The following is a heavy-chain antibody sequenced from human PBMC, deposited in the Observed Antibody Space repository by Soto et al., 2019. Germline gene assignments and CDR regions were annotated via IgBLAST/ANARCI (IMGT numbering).Heavy chain of an antibody. D-gene: IGHD3-22*01. J-gene: IGHJ3*02. Sequence: SLRLPCAGSGFTFSSYGMDWVRQAPGQRLEWVAVISYDGSDKYYGDSVKGRFTISRDDVKNTLYLQMNSLRVEDTALYYCAKGKSSVDGALDMWGQGTMVTVSS. V-gene: IGHV3-30*18. CDR3: AKGKSSVDGALDM. CDR1: GFTFSSYG. CDR2: ISYDGSDK.